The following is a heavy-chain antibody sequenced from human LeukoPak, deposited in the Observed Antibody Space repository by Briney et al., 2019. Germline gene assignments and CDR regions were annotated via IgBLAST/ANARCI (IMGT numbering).Heavy chain of an antibody. CDR2: ISSSSSTI. V-gene: IGHV3-48*04. CDR1: GFTFSSYS. J-gene: IGHJ4*02. D-gene: IGHD1-26*01. CDR3: ARAQSRWSYSLPDY. Sequence: PGGSLRLSCAASGFTFSSYSMNWVRQAPGKGLEWVSYISSSSSTIYYADSVKGRFTISRDNAKNSLYLQMNSLRAEDTALYHCARAQSRWSYSLPDYWGQGTLVTVSS.